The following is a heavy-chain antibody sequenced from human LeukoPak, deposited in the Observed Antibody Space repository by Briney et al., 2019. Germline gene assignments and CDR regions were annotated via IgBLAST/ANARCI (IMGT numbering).Heavy chain of an antibody. V-gene: IGHV1-69*04. Sequence: GASVKVSCKASGGTFSSYAISWVRQAPGQGLEWMGRIIPILGIANYAQKFQGRVTITADKSTSTAYMELSSLRSEDTAVYYCARDGSYYDSSGYYWDLFDYWGQGTLVTVSS. CDR3: ARDGSYYDSSGYYWDLFDY. J-gene: IGHJ4*02. CDR2: IIPILGIA. D-gene: IGHD3-22*01. CDR1: GGTFSSYA.